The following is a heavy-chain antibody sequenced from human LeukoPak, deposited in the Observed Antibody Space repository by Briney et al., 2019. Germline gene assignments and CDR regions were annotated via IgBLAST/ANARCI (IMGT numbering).Heavy chain of an antibody. CDR3: ARGPSSGWNDY. V-gene: IGHV4-59*01. CDR2: IYYSGST. Sequence: SETLSLTCTVSGGSISSYYWSWIRQPPGKGPEWIGYIYYSGSTNYNPSLKSRVTISVDTSKNQFSLKLSSVTAADTAVYYCARGPSSGWNDYWGQGTLVTVSS. J-gene: IGHJ4*02. CDR1: GGSISSYY. D-gene: IGHD6-19*01.